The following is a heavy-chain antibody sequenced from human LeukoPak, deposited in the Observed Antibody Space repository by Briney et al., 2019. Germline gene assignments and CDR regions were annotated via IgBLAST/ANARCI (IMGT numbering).Heavy chain of an antibody. J-gene: IGHJ4*02. CDR1: GGSFSGYY. CDR2: INHSGST. V-gene: IGHV4-34*01. Sequence: SETLSLTCAVYGGSFSGYYWSWIRQPPGKGLEWIGEINHSGSTNYNPSLKSRVTISVDTSKNQFSLKLSSVTAADTAVYYCASLPSYYFDYWGQGTLVTVSS. CDR3: ASLPSYYFDY.